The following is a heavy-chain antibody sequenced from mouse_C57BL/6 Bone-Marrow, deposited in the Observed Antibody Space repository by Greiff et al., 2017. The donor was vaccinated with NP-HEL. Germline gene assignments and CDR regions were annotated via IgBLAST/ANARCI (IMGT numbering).Heavy chain of an antibody. D-gene: IGHD1-1*01. V-gene: IGHV1-52*01. CDR1: GYTFTSYW. J-gene: IGHJ1*03. CDR3: ARRFDYGSSHWYFDV. Sequence: QVHVKQPGAELVRPGSSVKLSCKASGYTFTSYWMHWVKQRPIQGLEWIGNIDPSDSETHYNQKFKDKATLTVDKSSSTAYMQLSSLTSEDSAVYYCARRFDYGSSHWYFDVWGTGTTVTVSS. CDR2: IDPSDSET.